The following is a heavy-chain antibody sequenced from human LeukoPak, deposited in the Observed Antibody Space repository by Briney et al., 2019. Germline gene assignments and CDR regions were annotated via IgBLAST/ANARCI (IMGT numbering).Heavy chain of an antibody. D-gene: IGHD6-19*01. CDR2: INHIGNT. J-gene: IGHJ5*02. CDR1: GGSFSDYY. V-gene: IGHV4-34*01. CDR3: ARSITVTGADNWFDP. Sequence: SETLSLTCAVYGGSFSDYYWSWIRQSPEKGLEWIGAINHIGNTNYNPSLKSRVTISVDTSKNQFSLKLSSVTAADTAMYYCARSITVTGADNWFDPWGQGTLVTVSS.